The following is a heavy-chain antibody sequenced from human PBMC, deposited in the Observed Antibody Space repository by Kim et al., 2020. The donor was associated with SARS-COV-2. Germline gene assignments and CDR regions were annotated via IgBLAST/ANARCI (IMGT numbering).Heavy chain of an antibody. CDR2: INHSGST. CDR1: GGSFSGYY. V-gene: IGHV4-34*01. D-gene: IGHD5-18*01. Sequence: SETLSLTCAVYGGSFSGYYWSWIRQPPGKGLEWIGEINHSGSTNYNPSLKSRVTISVDTSKNQFSLKLSSVTAADTAVYYCARGKPEAQIQLWFWAIFDIWGQGTMVTVSS. CDR3: ARGKPEAQIQLWFWAIFDI. J-gene: IGHJ3*02.